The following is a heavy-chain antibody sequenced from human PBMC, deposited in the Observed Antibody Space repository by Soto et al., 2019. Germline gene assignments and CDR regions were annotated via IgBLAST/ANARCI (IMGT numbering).Heavy chain of an antibody. J-gene: IGHJ5*02. CDR2: IYYSGST. Sequence: PSETLSLTCAVSGGSISSSNWGSWVRQPPGKGLEWIGYIYYSGSTNYNPSLKSRVTISVDTSKNQFSLKLSPVTAADTAVYYCARGYSSSWYLKRFLGWFDPWGQGTLVTVSS. V-gene: IGHV4-4*02. D-gene: IGHD6-13*01. CDR1: GGSISSSNW. CDR3: ARGYSSSWYLKRFLGWFDP.